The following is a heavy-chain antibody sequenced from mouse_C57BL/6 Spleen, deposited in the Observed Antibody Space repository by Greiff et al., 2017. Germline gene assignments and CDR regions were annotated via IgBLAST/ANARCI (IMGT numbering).Heavy chain of an antibody. CDR3: ARGIYYDYERYFDV. CDR2: INPNYGTT. J-gene: IGHJ1*03. Sequence: EVNLVESGPELVKPGASVKISCKASGYSFTDYNMNWVKQSNGKSLEWIGVINPNYGTTSYNQKFKGKATLTVDQSSSTAYMQLNSLTSEDSAVYYCARGIYYDYERYFDVWGTGTTVTVSS. V-gene: IGHV1-39*01. D-gene: IGHD2-4*01. CDR1: GYSFTDYN.